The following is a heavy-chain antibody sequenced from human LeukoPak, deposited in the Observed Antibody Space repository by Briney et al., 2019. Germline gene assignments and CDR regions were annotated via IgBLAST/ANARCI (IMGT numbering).Heavy chain of an antibody. CDR2: ISWNSGSI. CDR3: AKDRRAVAGPDAFDI. J-gene: IGHJ3*02. V-gene: IGHV3-9*01. Sequence: GRSLRLSCAASGFTFDDYAMHWVRQAPGKGLEGVSGISWNSGSIGYADSVKGRFTISRDNAKNSLYLQMNSLRAEDTALYYCAKDRRAVAGPDAFDIWGQGTMVTVSS. D-gene: IGHD6-19*01. CDR1: GFTFDDYA.